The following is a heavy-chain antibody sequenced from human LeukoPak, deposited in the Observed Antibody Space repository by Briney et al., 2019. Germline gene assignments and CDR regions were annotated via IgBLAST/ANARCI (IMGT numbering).Heavy chain of an antibody. CDR1: GGSFSGYY. CDR2: INHSGST. J-gene: IGHJ6*03. V-gene: IGHV4-34*01. Sequence: PSETLSLTCAVHGGSFSGYYWSWIRQPPGKGLEWIGEINHSGSTNYNPSLKSRVTISVDTSKNQFSLKLSSVTAADTAVYYCARLQKYYYYMDVWGKGTTVTVSS. CDR3: ARLQKYYYYMDV. D-gene: IGHD4-11*01.